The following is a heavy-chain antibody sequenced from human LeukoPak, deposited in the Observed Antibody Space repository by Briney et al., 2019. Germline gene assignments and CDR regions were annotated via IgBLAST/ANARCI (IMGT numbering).Heavy chain of an antibody. V-gene: IGHV3-23*01. J-gene: IGHJ4*02. CDR2: ISGSGDTT. D-gene: IGHD3-10*01. CDR3: AKLPVYGSGSYGDY. CDR1: GFTFSSYA. Sequence: GGSLRLSCAASGFTFSSYAMNWVRQAPGKGLEWVSFISGSGDTTYYADSVKGRFTISRDNSKNTLYLQMNSLRAEDTAVYYCAKLPVYGSGSYGDYWGQGTLVTVSS.